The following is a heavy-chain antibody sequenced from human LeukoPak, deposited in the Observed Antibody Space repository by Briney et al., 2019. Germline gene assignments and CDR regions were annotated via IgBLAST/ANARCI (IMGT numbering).Heavy chain of an antibody. V-gene: IGHV3-33*01. CDR3: ARDDTAMST. J-gene: IGHJ4*02. CDR1: GFIFSRYA. D-gene: IGHD5-18*01. CDR2: IWNDGSDE. Sequence: GRSLRLSCAASGFIFSRYAMHWVRQTPGKGREWVAAIWNDGSDENYADSVKGRFTISRDNAKNSLYLQMNSLRVEDTAVYYCARDDTAMSTWGQGTLVTVSS.